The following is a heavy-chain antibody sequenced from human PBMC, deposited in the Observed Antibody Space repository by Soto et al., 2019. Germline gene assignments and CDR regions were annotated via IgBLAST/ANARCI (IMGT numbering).Heavy chain of an antibody. D-gene: IGHD5-18*01. CDR2: IYHSGST. CDR3: ARVGYSYGRNYYYYYGMDV. J-gene: IGHJ6*02. Sequence: QLQLQESGSGLVKPSQTLSLTCAVSGGSISSGGYSWSWIRQPPGKGLEWIGYIYHSGSTYYNPSRKSRVTISVDRSKNQFSLKLSSVTAADTAVYYCARVGYSYGRNYYYYYGMDVWGQGTTVTVSS. CDR1: GGSISSGGYS. V-gene: IGHV4-30-2*01.